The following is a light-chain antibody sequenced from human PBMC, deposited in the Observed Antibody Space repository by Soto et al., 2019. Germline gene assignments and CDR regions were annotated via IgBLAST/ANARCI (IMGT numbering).Light chain of an antibody. J-gene: IGKJ1*01. CDR3: QQYGSSPRT. CDR2: GAS. Sequence: EIVLTQSPATLSVSPGERATLSCRASQSVSSNYLAWYQQKPGQAPRLLIYGASGRATGIPDRFSGSGSGTDFTLTISRLEPEDFAVYYCQQYGSSPRTFGQGTKVDIK. CDR1: QSVSSNY. V-gene: IGKV3-20*01.